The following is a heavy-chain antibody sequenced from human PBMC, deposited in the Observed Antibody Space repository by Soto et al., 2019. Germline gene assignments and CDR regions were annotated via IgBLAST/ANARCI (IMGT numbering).Heavy chain of an antibody. CDR1: GFTFSDHY. Sequence: GSLRLSCAASGFTFSDHYMDWVRQAPGKGLEWVGRTKNKANSYTTIYAASVKGRFTISRDDSKNSLYLQMNSLKTEDTAVYYCARDLGGWPDYWGQGTLVTVSS. CDR3: ARDLGGWPDY. CDR2: TKNKANSYTT. D-gene: IGHD2-15*01. V-gene: IGHV3-72*01. J-gene: IGHJ4*02.